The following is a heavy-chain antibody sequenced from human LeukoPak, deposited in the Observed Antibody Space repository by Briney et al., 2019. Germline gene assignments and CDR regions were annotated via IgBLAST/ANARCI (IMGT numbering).Heavy chain of an antibody. CDR1: RFTFSSYG. D-gene: IGHD3-3*01. Sequence: PGGSLRLSCAASRFTFSSYGMSWVRQAPGKGLEWVSSISSSSSYIYYADSVKGRFTISRDNAKNSLYLQMNSLRAEDTAVYYCAREITIFGVVHVYYMDVWGKGTTVTVSS. J-gene: IGHJ6*03. V-gene: IGHV3-21*01. CDR2: ISSSSSYI. CDR3: AREITIFGVVHVYYMDV.